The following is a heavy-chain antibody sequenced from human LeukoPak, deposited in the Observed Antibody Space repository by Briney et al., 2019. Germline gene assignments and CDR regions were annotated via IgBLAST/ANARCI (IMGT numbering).Heavy chain of an antibody. CDR1: GYTFTSYY. CDR3: ARVGRSADTAYYYMDV. Sequence: ASVKVSCKASGYTFTSYYMHWVRQAPGQGLEWMGIINPSGGSTSYAQKFQGRVTMTRDMSTSTVYMELSSLRSEDTAVYYCARVGRSADTAYYYMDVWGKGTTVTVSS. J-gene: IGHJ6*03. D-gene: IGHD1-26*01. CDR2: INPSGGST. V-gene: IGHV1-46*01.